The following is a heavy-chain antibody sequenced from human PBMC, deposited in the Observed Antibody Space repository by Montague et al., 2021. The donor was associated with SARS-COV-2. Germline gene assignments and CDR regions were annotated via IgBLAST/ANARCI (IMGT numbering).Heavy chain of an antibody. CDR3: ARDSGYYDSSGYSYDAFDI. D-gene: IGHD3-22*01. CDR2: IYHTGST. CDR1: GGSFSGGYY. Sequence: TLSLTCAVYGGSFSGGYYWSWIRQHPGRGLEWIGYIYHTGSTHYNPSLKSRVTISKETSKNHFSLNLSSVTAADSALYYCARDSGYYDSSGYSYDAFDIWGQGTKVTVSS. V-gene: IGHV4-31*11. J-gene: IGHJ3*02.